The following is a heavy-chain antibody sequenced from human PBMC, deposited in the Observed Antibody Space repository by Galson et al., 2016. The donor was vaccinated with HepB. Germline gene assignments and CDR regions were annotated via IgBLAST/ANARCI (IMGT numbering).Heavy chain of an antibody. D-gene: IGHD2-21*01. CDR2: ICGSCGDI. Sequence: SLRLSCAASGFTFDDYTMHWVRQPPGKGLEWVSTICGSCGDIAYADSVQGRFTISRDNSKNTLSLQMDSLRAEDTATYSCAIDPSHCIENPFALWGQGTLVTVSS. CDR3: AIDPSHCIENPFAL. J-gene: IGHJ4*02. CDR1: GFTFDDYT. V-gene: IGHV3-23*01.